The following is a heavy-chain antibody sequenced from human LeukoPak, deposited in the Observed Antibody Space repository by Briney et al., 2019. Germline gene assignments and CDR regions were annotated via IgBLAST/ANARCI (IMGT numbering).Heavy chain of an antibody. D-gene: IGHD3-3*01. V-gene: IGHV4-39*07. Sequence: SETLSLTCTVSGGSISSSSYYWGWIRQPPGKRLEWIGSIYYSGSTYYNPSLKSRVTISVDTSKNQFSLKLSSVTAADTAVYYCASRTYYDFWSGYFWDNWFDPWGQGILVTVSS. CDR1: GGSISSSSYY. CDR3: ASRTYYDFWSGYFWDNWFDP. J-gene: IGHJ5*02. CDR2: IYYSGST.